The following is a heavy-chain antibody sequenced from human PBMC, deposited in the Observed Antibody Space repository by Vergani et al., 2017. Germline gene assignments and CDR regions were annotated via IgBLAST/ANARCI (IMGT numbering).Heavy chain of an antibody. V-gene: IGHV1-18*01. D-gene: IGHD3-22*01. CDR3: AREPYYYDSSGYGGILDY. J-gene: IGHJ4*02. CDR2: ISDYNGNT. Sequence: QVQLVQSGAEVKKPGASVKVSCKASGYTFTSYGISWVRQAPGKGLEWMGWISDYNGNTNYAQKLQGRVTMTADKSTSTAYMELSSMRSGDTAVYYCAREPYYYDSSGYGGILDYWGQGTLVTVSS. CDR1: GYTFTSYG.